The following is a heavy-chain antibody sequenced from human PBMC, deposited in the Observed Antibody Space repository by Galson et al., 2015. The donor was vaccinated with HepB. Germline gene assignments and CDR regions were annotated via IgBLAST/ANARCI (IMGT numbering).Heavy chain of an antibody. J-gene: IGHJ6*02. V-gene: IGHV1-69*13. D-gene: IGHD6-13*01. CDR2: IIPIFGTA. CDR1: GGTFSSYA. Sequence: SVKVSCKASGGTFSSYAISWVRQAPGQGLEWMGGIIPIFGTANYAQKFQGRVTITADESTSTAYMELSSLRSEDTAVYYCARVAGQQLRGYYYYGMDVWGQGTTVTVSS. CDR3: ARVAGQQLRGYYYYGMDV.